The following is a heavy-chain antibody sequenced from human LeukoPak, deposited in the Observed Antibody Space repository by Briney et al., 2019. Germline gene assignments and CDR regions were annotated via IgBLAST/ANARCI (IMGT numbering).Heavy chain of an antibody. Sequence: SETLSLTCAVYGGSFSGYYWSWIRQPPGKGLEWIGEINHSGSTNYNPSLKSRVTISVDTSRNQFSLKLSSVTAADTAVYYCARDLDYDILTGYYNWWFDPWGQGTLVTVSS. V-gene: IGHV4-34*01. J-gene: IGHJ5*02. CDR1: GGSFSGYY. D-gene: IGHD3-9*01. CDR2: INHSGST. CDR3: ARDLDYDILTGYYNWWFDP.